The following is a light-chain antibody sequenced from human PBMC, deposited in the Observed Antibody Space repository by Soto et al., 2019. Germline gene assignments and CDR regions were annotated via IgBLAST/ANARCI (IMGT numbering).Light chain of an antibody. CDR1: QSISNC. V-gene: IGKV1-5*01. Sequence: DIHMTQSPSTLPASGGDRVTSTCRASQSISNCLAWYQQKPGKAPRLLIYAASILPSGVPSRFSGSGSGTEIPLTISSLQPDDFATYCCQHYNSYSEAFGQGTKVDIK. J-gene: IGKJ1*01. CDR3: QHYNSYSEA. CDR2: AAS.